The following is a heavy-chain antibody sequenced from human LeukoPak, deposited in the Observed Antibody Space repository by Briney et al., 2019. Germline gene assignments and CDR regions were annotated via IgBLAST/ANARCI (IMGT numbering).Heavy chain of an antibody. J-gene: IGHJ4*02. CDR2: ISSSSSYI. CDR1: GFTFSSYS. D-gene: IGHD2-8*01. CDR3: ARDNAGFDY. V-gene: IGHV3-21*01. Sequence: GGSLRLSCAASGFTFSSYSMNWVRQAPGKGLEWVSSISSSSSYIYYADSLKGRFTISRDNAKNSLYLQMNSLIAEDTAVYYCARDNAGFDYWGQGTLVTVSS.